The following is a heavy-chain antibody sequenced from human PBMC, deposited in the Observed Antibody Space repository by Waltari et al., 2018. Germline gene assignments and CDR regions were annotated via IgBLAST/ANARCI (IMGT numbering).Heavy chain of an antibody. CDR1: GFTFSSFH. D-gene: IGHD3-16*01. J-gene: IGHJ4*02. CDR2: MSYDGDNI. V-gene: IGHV3-30*18. Sequence: QVQLVESGGGVVQPGRSLRLSCEASGFTFSSFHMHWVRQAPGKWLEWVAIMSYDGDNIFYAESVKGRFTISRDNSKNILYLQMNSLKVEDTAVYYCANGRADYVWGGYWGQGTLVTVSS. CDR3: ANGRADYVWGGY.